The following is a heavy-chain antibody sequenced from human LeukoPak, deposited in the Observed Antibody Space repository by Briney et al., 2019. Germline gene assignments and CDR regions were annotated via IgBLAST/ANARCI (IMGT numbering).Heavy chain of an antibody. J-gene: IGHJ3*02. V-gene: IGHV3-9*01. D-gene: IGHD1-26*01. CDR2: ISWNSGSI. Sequence: GGSLRLSCAASGFTFDDYAMHWVRQAPGKGLEWVSGISWNSGSIGYADSVKGRFTISRDNAKNSLYLQMNSLRAEDTAVYYCAREWSGSGTYLVEGEAFDIWGQGTMVAVSS. CDR1: GFTFDDYA. CDR3: AREWSGSGTYLVEGEAFDI.